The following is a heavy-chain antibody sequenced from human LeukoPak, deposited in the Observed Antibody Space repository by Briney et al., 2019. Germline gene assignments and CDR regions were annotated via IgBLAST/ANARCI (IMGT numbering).Heavy chain of an antibody. Sequence: PGGSLRLSCAASGFTFSNYGIHWVRQAPGKGLECVAVISYDGSNKYYADSVKGRFTISRDNSKNTLYLQMNSLRAEDTAVYYCTTTELGDYWGQGTLVTVSS. D-gene: IGHD1-1*01. CDR1: GFTFSNYG. J-gene: IGHJ4*02. CDR3: TTTELGDY. V-gene: IGHV3-30*03. CDR2: ISYDGSNK.